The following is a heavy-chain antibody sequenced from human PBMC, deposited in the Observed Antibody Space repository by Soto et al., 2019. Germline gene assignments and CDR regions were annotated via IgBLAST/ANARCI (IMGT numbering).Heavy chain of an antibody. CDR2: IYYSGST. CDR3: ARGEATYGSGMGYFDY. J-gene: IGHJ4*02. V-gene: IGHV4-31*03. D-gene: IGHD3-10*01. Sequence: ASETLSLTCTVSGGSISSGGYYWSWIRQHPGKGLEWIGYIYYSGSTYYNPSLKSRVTISVDTSKNQFSLKLSSVTAADTAVYYCARGEATYGSGMGYFDYWGQGTLVTVSS. CDR1: GGSISSGGYY.